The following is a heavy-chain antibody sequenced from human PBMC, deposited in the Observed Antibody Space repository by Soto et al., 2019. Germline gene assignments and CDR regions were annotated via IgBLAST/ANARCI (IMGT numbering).Heavy chain of an antibody. CDR2: ISATSTTI. J-gene: IGHJ4*02. CDR3: ARDRAEYSFTALDQ. V-gene: IGHV3-48*02. Sequence: GGSLRLSCAASGFTFSTYSVNWVRQAPGKGLEWVSYISATSTTINYADSVKGRFTVSRDNARNSLYLQMNSLRDEDTAVYYCARDRAEYSFTALDQWGQGPLVTVSS. CDR1: GFTFSTYS. D-gene: IGHD6-6*01.